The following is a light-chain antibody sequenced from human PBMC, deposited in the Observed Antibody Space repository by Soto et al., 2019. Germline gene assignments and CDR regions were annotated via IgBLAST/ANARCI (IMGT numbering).Light chain of an antibody. CDR1: SSDVGGYNY. Sequence: QSVLTQPASVSGSPGQSITISCTGTSSDVGGYNYVSWYQQHPGTAPKLMIYDVSYRPSGVSNRFSGSKSGNTASLTISGLQAEDEADYSCSSYTSSSTLVFGTGTKVTVL. V-gene: IGLV2-14*01. CDR3: SSYTSSSTLV. J-gene: IGLJ1*01. CDR2: DVS.